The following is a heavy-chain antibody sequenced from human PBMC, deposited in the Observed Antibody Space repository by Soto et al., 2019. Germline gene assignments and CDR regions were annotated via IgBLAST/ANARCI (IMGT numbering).Heavy chain of an antibody. CDR2: IVPIFRTT. D-gene: IGHD1-7*01. V-gene: IGHV1-69*05. CDR3: AREASAPGTFREDASDI. CDR1: GDTFSNYA. J-gene: IGHJ3*02. Sequence: QVQLVQSGAEVKKSGSSVKVACKVSGDTFSNYAINWVRRAPGQGLEWMGAIVPIFRTTNYAQKFQGRVTSTSDESTITAYMELSRLRSDDTATYYCAREASAPGTFREDASDIWGQGTKVTVSS.